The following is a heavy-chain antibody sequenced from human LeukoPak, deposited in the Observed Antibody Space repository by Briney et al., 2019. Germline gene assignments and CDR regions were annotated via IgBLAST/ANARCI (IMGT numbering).Heavy chain of an antibody. D-gene: IGHD5-24*01. J-gene: IGHJ4*02. CDR2: IYYSGST. Sequence: SQTLSLTCTVSGGSISSGDYCWSWIREAPGKGLEWIGYIYYSGSTYYHPSLKSRVTISVDTSKNQFSLKLSSVTAADTDVYYCARGSGWLQFRATYVDYWGQGTLVTVYS. CDR3: ARGSGWLQFRATYVDY. CDR1: GGSISSGDYC. V-gene: IGHV4-30-4*01.